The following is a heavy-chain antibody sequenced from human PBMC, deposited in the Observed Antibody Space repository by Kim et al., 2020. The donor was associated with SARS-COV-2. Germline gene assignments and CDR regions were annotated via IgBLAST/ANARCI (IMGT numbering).Heavy chain of an antibody. CDR2: ISSSSSDI. Sequence: GGSLRLSCAASGFTFSSYSMNWVRQAPGKGLEWVSYISSSSSDIYYADSVKGRFTITRYNAKNSLYLQMNSLRAEDTAVYYCARSKDVWGQGTTVTVSS. J-gene: IGHJ6*02. V-gene: IGHV3-21*01. CDR1: GFTFSSYS. CDR3: ARSKDV.